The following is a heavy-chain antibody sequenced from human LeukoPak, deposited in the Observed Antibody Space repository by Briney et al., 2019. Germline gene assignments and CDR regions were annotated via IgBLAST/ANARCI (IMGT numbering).Heavy chain of an antibody. CDR3: AKAKGSRPPFDY. J-gene: IGHJ4*02. CDR2: ISWNSGDI. V-gene: IGHV3-9*01. Sequence: LRLSCAASGFTFDDYAMHWVRQAPGEGLEWVSGISWNSGDIGYADFVKGRFTISRDNAKNSLYLQMNSLRAEDTALYYCAKAKGSRPPFDYWGQGTLVTVSS. CDR1: GFTFDDYA. D-gene: IGHD2-15*01.